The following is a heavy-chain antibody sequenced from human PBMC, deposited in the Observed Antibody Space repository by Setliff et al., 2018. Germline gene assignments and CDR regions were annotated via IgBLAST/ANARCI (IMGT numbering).Heavy chain of an antibody. CDR3: ARVKVIVGATPRTYYMDV. Sequence: GASVKVSCKASGYTFTSYDINWVRQATGQGLEWMGWMNPNSGNTGYAQKFQGRVTITADKSTSTAYMELSSLRSEDTAVYYCARVKVIVGATPRTYYMDVWGKGTTVTVSS. CDR1: GYTFTSYD. V-gene: IGHV1-8*03. D-gene: IGHD1-26*01. J-gene: IGHJ6*03. CDR2: MNPNSGNT.